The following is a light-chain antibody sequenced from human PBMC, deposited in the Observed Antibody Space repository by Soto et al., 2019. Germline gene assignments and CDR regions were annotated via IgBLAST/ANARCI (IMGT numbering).Light chain of an antibody. CDR2: SVS. Sequence: DIPMTQSPDSLSASVGDRVTITCRASQSISTYLHWYQQKPGKAPKLLVHSVSNLQSGVPSRFTGSGSGTDFTLTISSLQPEDFATYFCQQSSSGPFTFGQGTKLEI. CDR1: QSISTY. CDR3: QQSSSGPFT. V-gene: IGKV1-39*01. J-gene: IGKJ2*01.